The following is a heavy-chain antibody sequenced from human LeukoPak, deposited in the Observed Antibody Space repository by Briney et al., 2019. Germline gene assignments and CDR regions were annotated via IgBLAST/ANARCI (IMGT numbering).Heavy chain of an antibody. D-gene: IGHD4-17*01. CDR2: VYYTGST. Sequence: PSETLSLPCTVSGGSINNYYWTWIRQPPGKGLECIGYVYYTGSTYYNPSLKSRVTISVDTSKNQFSLKLNSVTAADTAVYYCARDSSTVTTRHFDYWGQGTLVTVSS. CDR3: ARDSSTVTTRHFDY. V-gene: IGHV4-59*01. J-gene: IGHJ4*02. CDR1: GGSINNYY.